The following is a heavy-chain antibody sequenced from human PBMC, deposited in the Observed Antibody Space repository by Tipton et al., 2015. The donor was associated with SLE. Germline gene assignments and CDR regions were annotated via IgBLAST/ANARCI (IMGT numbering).Heavy chain of an antibody. V-gene: IGHV4-31*03. Sequence: TLSLTCTVSGGSISSRGYYWSWIRQHPGKGLEWIGYIYYTGRTYYNPSLKSRVTISVDTSKNKISLKLSSVTAADTAVYYCASSYSGYAYAFDIWGQGTMVTVSS. CDR1: GGSISSRGYY. D-gene: IGHD5-12*01. J-gene: IGHJ3*02. CDR2: IYYTGRT. CDR3: ASSYSGYAYAFDI.